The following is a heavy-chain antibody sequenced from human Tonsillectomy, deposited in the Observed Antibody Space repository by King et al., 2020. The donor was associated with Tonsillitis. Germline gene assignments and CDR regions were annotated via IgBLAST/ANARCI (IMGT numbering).Heavy chain of an antibody. Sequence: EVQLVESGGGLVQPGGSLKLSCAASGFIFSGSAMQWVRQASGKGLEWVGRIRSEAKNYATEYSASLKGRFTIYRDDSKNTAYLQMNSLKTEDTAVYYCAAGRDFDYRGQGTLVTVSS. V-gene: IGHV3-73*01. D-gene: IGHD5-24*01. CDR1: GFIFSGSA. J-gene: IGHJ4*02. CDR2: IRSEAKNYAT. CDR3: AAGRDFDY.